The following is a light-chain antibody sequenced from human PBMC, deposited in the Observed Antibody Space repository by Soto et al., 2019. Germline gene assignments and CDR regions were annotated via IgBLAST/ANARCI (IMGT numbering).Light chain of an antibody. CDR3: QQYNNWPPWT. J-gene: IGKJ1*01. V-gene: IGKV3-15*01. CDR2: GAS. CDR1: QSVSSN. Sequence: EIVMTQSPATLSVSPGERATLSCRASQSVSSNFAWYHQKPGQAPRLLIYGASTRSTGIPARFSGSGSGTEFAITISSLPSEDFAVYYCQQYNNWPPWTFGQGTKVEIK.